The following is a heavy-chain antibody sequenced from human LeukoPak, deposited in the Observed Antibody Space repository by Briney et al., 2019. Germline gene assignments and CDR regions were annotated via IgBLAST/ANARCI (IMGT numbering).Heavy chain of an antibody. CDR1: GGTFSSYA. V-gene: IGHV1-69*05. J-gene: IGHJ6*03. CDR3: ARAPGDGCNYDYYYYMDV. CDR2: IIPIFGTA. D-gene: IGHD5-24*01. Sequence: SVKLSFKASGGTFSSYAISWVRHAPGQGLEWMGGIIPIFGTANYAQKFQGRVTITTDESTSTAYMELSSLRSEDTAVYYCARAPGDGCNYDYYYYMDVWGKGTTVTVSS.